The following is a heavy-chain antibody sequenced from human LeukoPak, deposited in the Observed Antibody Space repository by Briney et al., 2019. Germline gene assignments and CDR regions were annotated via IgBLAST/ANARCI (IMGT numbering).Heavy chain of an antibody. D-gene: IGHD3-10*01. Sequence: PGGSLRLSCAASGFTFRSYAMSWVRRAPGRGLEWVSSITDSGSATYYADSVEGRFTISRDNSKNTLYLQMNSLRAEDTAVYYCAKVAVGMVRGVINYWGQGTLVTVSS. CDR1: GFTFRSYA. V-gene: IGHV3-23*01. CDR2: ITDSGSAT. J-gene: IGHJ4*02. CDR3: AKVAVGMVRGVINY.